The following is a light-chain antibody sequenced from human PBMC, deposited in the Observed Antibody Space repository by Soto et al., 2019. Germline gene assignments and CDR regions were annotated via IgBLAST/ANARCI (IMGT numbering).Light chain of an antibody. CDR3: QQYGSSPHL. V-gene: IGKV3-20*01. CDR2: GAS. J-gene: IGKJ3*01. Sequence: EMVLTQSPGTLSLSPGERATLSCRASQSVSSSYLAWYQQKPGQAPRLLIYGASSRATGIPDRFSGSGSGTDFTLTISRLEPEDFALYYCQQYGSSPHLFGPGTKVDIK. CDR1: QSVSSSY.